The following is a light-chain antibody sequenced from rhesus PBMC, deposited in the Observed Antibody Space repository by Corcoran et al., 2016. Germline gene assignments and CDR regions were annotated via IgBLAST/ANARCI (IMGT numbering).Light chain of an antibody. V-gene: IGKV3-10*01. CDR3: YQHSSGYS. Sequence: QVILTQSPATLSLSPGERATLSCRASQSVSSYLAWYPQKPGQAPRRLIYGASSRATGIPDRFSGSGSGTAVTLTISSLEPEDVGVYHCYQHSSGYSFGQGTKVEIK. J-gene: IGKJ2*01. CDR1: QSVSSY. CDR2: GAS.